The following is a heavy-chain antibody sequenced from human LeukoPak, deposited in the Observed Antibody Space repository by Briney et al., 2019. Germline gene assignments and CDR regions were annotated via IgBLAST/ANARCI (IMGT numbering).Heavy chain of an antibody. D-gene: IGHD6-6*01. CDR1: GYTFTDYY. J-gene: IGHJ3*02. CDR2: VDPEDGET. Sequence: ASVKVSCKVSGYTFTDYYMHWVQQAPGKGLEWMGLVDPEDGETIYAEKCQGRVTITADTSTDTAYMELSSLRSEDTAVYYCATPPSNADAFDIWGQGTMVTVSS. V-gene: IGHV1-69-2*01. CDR3: ATPPSNADAFDI.